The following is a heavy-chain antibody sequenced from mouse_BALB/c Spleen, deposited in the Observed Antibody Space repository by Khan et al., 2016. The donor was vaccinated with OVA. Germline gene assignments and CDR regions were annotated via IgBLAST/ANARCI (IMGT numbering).Heavy chain of an antibody. CDR3: ARPAYDGYYDY. D-gene: IGHD2-3*01. CDR2: ISTYSGST. Sequence: QVQLQQSGPELVRPGVSVKISCKGSGYTFTDYAMYWVKQSHAKSLEWIGLISTYSGSTNYNQKLKGKVTMTVDKSSSAAYMELARLTSEDSAMYDCARPAYDGYYDYWGQGTALTVSS. V-gene: IGHV1S137*01. CDR1: GYTFTDYA. J-gene: IGHJ2*01.